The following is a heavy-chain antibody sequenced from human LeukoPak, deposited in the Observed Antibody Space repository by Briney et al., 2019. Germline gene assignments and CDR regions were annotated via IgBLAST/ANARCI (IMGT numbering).Heavy chain of an antibody. D-gene: IGHD3-3*01. Sequence: SETLSLTCTVSGYSISSGYYWGWIRQPPGQGLEWIGSIYHSGSTYYNPSLKSRVTISVDTSKNQFSLKLSSVTAADTAVYYCARVLTIFGVVISPNWFDPWGQGTLVTVSS. CDR1: GYSISSGYY. J-gene: IGHJ5*02. CDR2: IYHSGST. CDR3: ARVLTIFGVVISPNWFDP. V-gene: IGHV4-38-2*02.